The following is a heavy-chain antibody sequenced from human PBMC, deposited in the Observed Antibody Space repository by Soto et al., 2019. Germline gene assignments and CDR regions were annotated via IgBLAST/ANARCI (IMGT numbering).Heavy chain of an antibody. J-gene: IGHJ6*02. CDR3: ARDPYSSGGYYYYYYGMDV. CDR2: ISSSSSYT. CDR1: GFTFSDYY. V-gene: IGHV3-11*05. Sequence: QVQLVESGGGLVKPGGSLRLSCAASGFTFSDYYMSWIRQAPGKGLEWVSYISSSSSYTNYADSVKGRFTISRDNAKNSLYLQMNSLRAEDTAVYYCARDPYSSGGYYYYYYGMDVWGQGTTVTVSS. D-gene: IGHD6-19*01.